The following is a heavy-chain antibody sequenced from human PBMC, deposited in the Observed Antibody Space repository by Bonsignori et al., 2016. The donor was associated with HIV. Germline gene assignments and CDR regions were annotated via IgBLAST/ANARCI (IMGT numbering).Heavy chain of an antibody. CDR2: IRSDGTDG. Sequence: WIRQPPGKGLEWVAFIRSDGTDGYYAESVKGRFTISRDNSMNTVYLQMNSLRPEDTAVYYCAKDGDRDIRLVSAALDHWGLGTLVTVSS. D-gene: IGHD2-2*01. CDR3: AKDGDRDIRLVSAALDH. J-gene: IGHJ4*02. V-gene: IGHV3-30*02.